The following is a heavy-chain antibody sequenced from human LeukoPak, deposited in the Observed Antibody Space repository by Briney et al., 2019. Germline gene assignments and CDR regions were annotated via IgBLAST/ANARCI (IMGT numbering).Heavy chain of an antibody. V-gene: IGHV1-18*01. CDR3: ARVGIAVAGLPYYFDY. CDR2: ISAYNGNT. J-gene: IGHJ4*02. Sequence: GASVKVSCKASGYTLTSYGISWVRQAPGQGLEWMGWISAYNGNTNYAQKLQGRVTMTTDTSTSTPYMELRSLRSDDTAVYYCARVGIAVAGLPYYFDYWGQGTLVTVSS. D-gene: IGHD6-19*01. CDR1: GYTLTSYG.